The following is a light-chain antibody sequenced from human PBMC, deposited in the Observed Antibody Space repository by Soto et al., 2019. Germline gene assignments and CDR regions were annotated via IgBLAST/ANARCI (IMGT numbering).Light chain of an antibody. V-gene: IGKV1-8*01. CDR2: AAS. CDR1: QGISSY. J-gene: IGKJ2*01. Sequence: AIRMTQSPSSLSASTGDRVTITCRASQGISSYLAWYQQKPGKAPKLLIYAASTLQSGVPSRFSGSGSGTDFTLTISCLQSEDFATYHCQQYYSYPTFGQGTKLEIK. CDR3: QQYYSYPT.